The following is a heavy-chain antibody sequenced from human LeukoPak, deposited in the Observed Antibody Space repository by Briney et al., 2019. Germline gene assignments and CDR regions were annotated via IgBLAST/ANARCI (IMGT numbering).Heavy chain of an antibody. J-gene: IGHJ5*02. CDR2: INPNSGNT. D-gene: IGHD1-26*01. V-gene: IGHV1-8*01. CDR1: GYTFTSYD. CDR3: ARGTGFSGSYYFDP. Sequence: ASVKVSCKASGYTFTSYDINWVRQATGRGLEWMGWINPNSGNTGYAQKFQGRVTMTRNTSISTAYMELSSLRSEDTAVYYCARGTGFSGSYYFDPWGQGTLVTVSS.